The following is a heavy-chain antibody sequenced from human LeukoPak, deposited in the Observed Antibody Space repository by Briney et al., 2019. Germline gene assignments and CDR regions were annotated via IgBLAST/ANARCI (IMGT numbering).Heavy chain of an antibody. D-gene: IGHD3-22*01. CDR1: GGSISSYY. Sequence: SETLSLTCTVSGGSISSYYWSWIRQPPGKGLEWIGYIYYSGSTNYNPSLKSRVTISVDTSKNQFSLKLSSVTAEDTAVYYCARGDGSSGYSFDYWGQGTLVTVSS. CDR2: IYYSGST. CDR3: ARGDGSSGYSFDY. V-gene: IGHV4-59*01. J-gene: IGHJ4*02.